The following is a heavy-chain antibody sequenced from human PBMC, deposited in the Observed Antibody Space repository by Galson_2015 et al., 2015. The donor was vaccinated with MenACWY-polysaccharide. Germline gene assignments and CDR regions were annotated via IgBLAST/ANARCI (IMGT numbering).Heavy chain of an antibody. CDR1: GYTFTGNF. J-gene: IGHJ5*01. V-gene: IGHV1-2*02. CDR2: INPNSGAT. CDR3: TGVPTYQQAEGNWFVP. D-gene: IGHD2-2*01. Sequence: SVKVSCKASGYTFTGNFIHWVRQAPGQGLEWMGWINPNSGATSYAQKFQGRVTMTRDTSINTAYMELNRLRSDDTAMYYCTGVPTYQQAEGNWFVPWGQGTTVTVSS.